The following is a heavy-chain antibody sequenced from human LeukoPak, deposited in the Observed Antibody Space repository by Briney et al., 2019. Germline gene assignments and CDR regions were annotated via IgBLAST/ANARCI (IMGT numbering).Heavy chain of an antibody. Sequence: PETLSLTCAVSGYSISSGSYWGWIRQPPGKGLEWIGNMYHSGSTYSNPSLKSRVTISVDTSKNQFSLRLRSVTAADTAVYYCARLRVIDSSGFYYVDYWGQGTLVTVSP. V-gene: IGHV4-38-2*01. D-gene: IGHD3-22*01. CDR3: ARLRVIDSSGFYYVDY. CDR1: GYSISSGSY. CDR2: MYHSGST. J-gene: IGHJ4*02.